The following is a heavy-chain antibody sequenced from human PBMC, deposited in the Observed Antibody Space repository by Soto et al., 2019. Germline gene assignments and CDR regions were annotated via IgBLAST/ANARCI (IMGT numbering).Heavy chain of an antibody. CDR1: GGTFSSYA. Sequence: VASVKVSCKASGGTFSSYAISWVRQAPGQGLEWMGGIIPIFGTANYAQKFQGRVTITADESTSTAYMELSSLRSEDTAVYYCARVPSFRGYMFHMDVWGQGTTVTVSS. CDR3: ARVPSFRGYMFHMDV. CDR2: IIPIFGTA. D-gene: IGHD5-18*01. J-gene: IGHJ6*02. V-gene: IGHV1-69*13.